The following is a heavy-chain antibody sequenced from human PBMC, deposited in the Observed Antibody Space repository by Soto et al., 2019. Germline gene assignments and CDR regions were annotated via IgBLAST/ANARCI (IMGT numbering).Heavy chain of an antibody. Sequence: ASVKVSCKASGGTFSSYAISWVRQAPGQGLEWMGGIIPIFGTANYAQKFQGRVTITADESTSTAYMELSSLRSEDTAVYYCARDPNWNRRLDAFDIWGQGTMVTVS. V-gene: IGHV1-69*13. CDR3: ARDPNWNRRLDAFDI. CDR1: GGTFSSYA. CDR2: IIPIFGTA. J-gene: IGHJ3*02. D-gene: IGHD1-1*01.